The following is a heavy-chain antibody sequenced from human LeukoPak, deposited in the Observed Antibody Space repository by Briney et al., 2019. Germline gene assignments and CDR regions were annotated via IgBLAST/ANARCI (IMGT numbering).Heavy chain of an antibody. Sequence: PGGSLRLSCAASGFTFSSYWMSWVRQAPGKGLEWVANIKQDGSVEYYVVSVKGRFTISRDNAKESLYLQMNSLRAEDTAVYYCARIGYSSSSFDFWGRGTLVTVSS. CDR2: IKQDGSVE. D-gene: IGHD6-6*01. CDR3: ARIGYSSSSFDF. V-gene: IGHV3-7*05. J-gene: IGHJ4*02. CDR1: GFTFSSYW.